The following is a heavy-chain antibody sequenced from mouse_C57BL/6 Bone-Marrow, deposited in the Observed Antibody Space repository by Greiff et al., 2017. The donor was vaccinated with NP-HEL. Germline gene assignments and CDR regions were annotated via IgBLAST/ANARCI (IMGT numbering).Heavy chain of an antibody. Sequence: QVQLQQSGAELARPGASVKLSCKASGYTFTSYGISWVKQRTGQGLEWIGEIYPRSGNTYYNEKFKGKATLTADKSSSTAYMELRSLTSEDTAFYFCARAPYYYGSRSWFAYWGQGTLVTVSA. D-gene: IGHD1-1*01. J-gene: IGHJ3*01. CDR3: ARAPYYYGSRSWFAY. CDR1: GYTFTSYG. CDR2: IYPRSGNT. V-gene: IGHV1-81*01.